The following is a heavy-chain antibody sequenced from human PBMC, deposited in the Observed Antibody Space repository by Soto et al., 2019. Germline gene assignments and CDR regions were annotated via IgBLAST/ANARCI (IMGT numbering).Heavy chain of an antibody. V-gene: IGHV3-64D*08. CDR2: ISSNGGST. Sequence: GGSLRLSCSASGFTFSSYAMHWVRQAPGKGLEYVSAISSNGGSTYYADSVKGRFTISRDNSKNTLYLQMSSLRAEDTAVYYCVKESPEITFDYWGQGTLVTVSS. CDR3: VKESPEITFDY. CDR1: GFTFSSYA. J-gene: IGHJ4*02.